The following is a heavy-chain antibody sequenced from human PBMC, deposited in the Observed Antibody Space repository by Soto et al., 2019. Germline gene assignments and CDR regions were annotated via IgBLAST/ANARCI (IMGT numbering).Heavy chain of an antibody. Sequence: GASVKVSCKASGYTVTTYDISWVRQAPGQGLEWMGRISTYNGNTNYPQSLQGRLTMTTDTSTTTAYMELRSLRSDDTAVYYCARDPYHVLMVNAPNLYGMDVWGQGTTVTVSS. D-gene: IGHD2-8*01. V-gene: IGHV1-18*01. CDR2: ISTYNGNT. J-gene: IGHJ6*02. CDR3: ARDPYHVLMVNAPNLYGMDV. CDR1: GYTVTTYD.